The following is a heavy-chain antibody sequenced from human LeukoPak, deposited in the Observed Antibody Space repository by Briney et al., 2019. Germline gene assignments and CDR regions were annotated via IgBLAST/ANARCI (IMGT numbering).Heavy chain of an antibody. J-gene: IGHJ5*02. D-gene: IGHD1-14*01. Sequence: GAPVKVSCKASGYTFTSYDINWVRQATGQGLEWMGWMNPNSGNTGYAQKFQGRVTITRNTSISTAYMELSSLRSEDTAVYYCARGAGGRARNWFDPWGQGTLVTVSS. V-gene: IGHV1-8*03. CDR1: GYTFTSYD. CDR2: MNPNSGNT. CDR3: ARGAGGRARNWFDP.